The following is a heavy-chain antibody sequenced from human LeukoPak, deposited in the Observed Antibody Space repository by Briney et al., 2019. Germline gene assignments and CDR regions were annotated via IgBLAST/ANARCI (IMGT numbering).Heavy chain of an antibody. J-gene: IGHJ4*02. V-gene: IGHV3-30*18. Sequence: GGSLRLSCAASGFTFSSYGMHWVRQAPGKGLEWVAVISYDGSNKYYADSVKGRFTISRDNSKNTLYLQMNSLRAEDTAVYYCAKLVGGTTVTLDWGQGTLVTVSS. CDR1: GFTFSSYG. D-gene: IGHD4-17*01. CDR2: ISYDGSNK. CDR3: AKLVGGTTVTLD.